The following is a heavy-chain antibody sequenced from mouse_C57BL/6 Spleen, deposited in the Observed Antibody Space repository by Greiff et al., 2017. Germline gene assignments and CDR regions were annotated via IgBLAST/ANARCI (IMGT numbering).Heavy chain of an antibody. V-gene: IGHV1-81*01. Sequence: VQLQQSGAELARPGASVKLSCKASGYTFTSYGISWVKQRTGQGLEWIGEIYPRSGNTYYNEKFKGKATLTADKSSSTVYMELRTLTSYASAVYFCARKDYDVSWFAYWGPGTLVTVSA. CDR3: ARKDYDVSWFAY. CDR1: GYTFTSYG. J-gene: IGHJ3*01. D-gene: IGHD2-4*01. CDR2: IYPRSGNT.